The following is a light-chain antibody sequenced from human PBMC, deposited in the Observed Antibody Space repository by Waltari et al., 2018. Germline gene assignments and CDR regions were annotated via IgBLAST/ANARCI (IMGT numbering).Light chain of an antibody. CDR2: DKK. J-gene: IGLJ2*01. CDR3: HSRDASGVAGS. CDR1: SLRSYY. Sequence: SSELTQDPAVSVAMGQTVRITCQGDSLRSYYASWYQQRPGQAPILVIYDKKNRPSGGPERFSGSSSNNTGSLTITGAQAEDEACDYCHSRDASGVAGSFGGGTKLTVL. V-gene: IGLV3-19*01.